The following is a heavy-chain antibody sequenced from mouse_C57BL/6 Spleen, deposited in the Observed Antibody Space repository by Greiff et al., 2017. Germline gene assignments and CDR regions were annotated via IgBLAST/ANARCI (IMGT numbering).Heavy chain of an antibody. D-gene: IGHD1-1*02. V-gene: IGHV10-1*01. CDR2: IRSKSNNYAT. CDR3: VRGLWALDY. Sequence: GGGLVQPKGSLKLSCAASGFSFNTYAMNWVRQAPGKGLEWVARIRSKSNNYATYYADSVKDRFTISRDDSESMLYLQMNNLKTEDTAMYYCVRGLWALDYWGQGTTLTVSS. CDR1: GFSFNTYA. J-gene: IGHJ2*01.